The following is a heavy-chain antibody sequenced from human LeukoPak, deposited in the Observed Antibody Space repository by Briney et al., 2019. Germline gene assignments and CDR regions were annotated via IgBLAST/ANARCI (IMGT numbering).Heavy chain of an antibody. J-gene: IGHJ6*04. CDR3: ARHSPTYGSGSYAVGYYGMDV. CDR2: IYPGDSDT. V-gene: IGHV5-51*01. D-gene: IGHD3-10*01. Sequence: GESLKISCKGSGYSFTSYWIGWVRQMPGQGLEWMGIIYPGDSDTRYSPSFQGQVTISADKSISTAYLQWSSLKASDTAMYYCARHSPTYGSGSYAVGYYGMDVWGKGTTVTVSS. CDR1: GYSFTSYW.